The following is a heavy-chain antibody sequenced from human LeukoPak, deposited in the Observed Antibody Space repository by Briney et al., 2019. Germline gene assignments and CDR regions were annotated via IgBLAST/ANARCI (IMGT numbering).Heavy chain of an antibody. D-gene: IGHD2-15*01. J-gene: IGHJ4*02. Sequence: GGSLRLSCAASGFTFSSYAMSWVRQAPGKGLEWASAISGSGGSTYYADSVKGRFTISRDNSKNTLYLQMNSLRAEDTAVYYCASQPPGYCSGGSCPGGYWGQGTPVTVSS. V-gene: IGHV3-23*01. CDR2: ISGSGGST. CDR1: GFTFSSYA. CDR3: ASQPPGYCSGGSCPGGY.